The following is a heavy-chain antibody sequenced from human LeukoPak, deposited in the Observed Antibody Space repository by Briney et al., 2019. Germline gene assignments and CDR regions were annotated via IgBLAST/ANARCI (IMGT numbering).Heavy chain of an antibody. D-gene: IGHD6-13*01. CDR1: GFTFDDYA. Sequence: GRSLRLSCAASGFTFDDYAMHWVRQAPGKGLEWVSGISWNSGSIGYADSVKGRFTIPRDNAKNSLYLQMNSLRAEGTALYYCARAPGIAAVKFDYWGQGTLVTVSS. CDR3: ARAPGIAAVKFDY. J-gene: IGHJ4*02. V-gene: IGHV3-9*01. CDR2: ISWNSGSI.